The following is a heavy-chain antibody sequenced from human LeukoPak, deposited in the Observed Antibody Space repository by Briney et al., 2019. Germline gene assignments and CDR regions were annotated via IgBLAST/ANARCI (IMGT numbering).Heavy chain of an antibody. V-gene: IGHV3-64*04. Sequence: GGSLRLSCSASGFTFSNYAMHWVRQAPGKGLESVSATSSDGGSTYYADSVKGRFTISRDNSKNTLYLQMNSLRAEDTAVYYCARLYSSSLFDYWGQGTLVTVSS. CDR3: ARLYSSSLFDY. CDR1: GFTFSNYA. D-gene: IGHD6-13*01. J-gene: IGHJ4*02. CDR2: TSSDGGST.